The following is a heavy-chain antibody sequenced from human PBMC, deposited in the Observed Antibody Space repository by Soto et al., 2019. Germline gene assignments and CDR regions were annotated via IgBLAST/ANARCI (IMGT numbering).Heavy chain of an antibody. V-gene: IGHV3-30*18. CDR3: AKGDTMVRGVIRAYFQH. Sequence: QVQLVESGGGVVQPGRSLRLSCAASGFTFSSYGMHWVRQAPGKGLEWVAVISYDGSNKYYADSVKGRFTISRDNSKNTLYLQMNSLRAEDTAVYYCAKGDTMVRGVIRAYFQHWGQGTLVTVSS. J-gene: IGHJ1*01. CDR2: ISYDGSNK. D-gene: IGHD3-10*01. CDR1: GFTFSSYG.